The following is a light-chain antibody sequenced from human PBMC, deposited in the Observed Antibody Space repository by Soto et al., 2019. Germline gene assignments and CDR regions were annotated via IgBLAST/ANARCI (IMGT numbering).Light chain of an antibody. CDR1: SSNTGAGYD. V-gene: IGLV1-40*01. CDR3: QSYDGSLSGSV. J-gene: IGLJ2*01. CDR2: GNT. Sequence: QSVLTQPPSVSGAPGQRVTISCTGSSSNTGAGYDVHWYQQVPGTAPKLLIYGNTKRPSRVPDRFSGSKSGTSASLAITGLQAEDEADYYCQSYDGSLSGSVFGGGTKVTVL.